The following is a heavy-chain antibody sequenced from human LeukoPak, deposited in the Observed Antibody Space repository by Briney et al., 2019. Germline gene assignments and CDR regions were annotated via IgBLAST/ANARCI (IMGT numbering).Heavy chain of an antibody. CDR2: ISSSSSYI. CDR1: GFTFSSYS. Sequence: GGSLRLSCAASGFTFSSYSMNWVRQAPGKGLEWVSSISSSSSYIYYADSVKGRFTISRDNAKNSLYLQMNSLRAEDTAVYYCARVYGDSYYYYYYYMDVWGKGTTDTVSS. D-gene: IGHD4-17*01. J-gene: IGHJ6*03. CDR3: ARVYGDSYYYYYYYMDV. V-gene: IGHV3-21*01.